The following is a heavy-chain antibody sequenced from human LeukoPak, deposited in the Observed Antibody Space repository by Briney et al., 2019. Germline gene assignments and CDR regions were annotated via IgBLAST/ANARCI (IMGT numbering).Heavy chain of an antibody. CDR1: GFTFSSYS. CDR3: ARDQLSPYYYYGMDV. Sequence: GGSLRLSCAASGFTFSSYSMNWVRQAPGKGLEWVSSISSSSSYIYYADSVKGRFTISRDNAKNSLYLQMNSLRAEDTAVYYCARDQLSPYYYYGMDVWGQGTTVTVSS. J-gene: IGHJ6*02. V-gene: IGHV3-21*01. D-gene: IGHD2/OR15-2a*01. CDR2: ISSSSSYI.